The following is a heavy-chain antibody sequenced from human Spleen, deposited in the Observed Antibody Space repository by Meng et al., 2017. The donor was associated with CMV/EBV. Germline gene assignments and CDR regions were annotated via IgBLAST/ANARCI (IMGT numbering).Heavy chain of an antibody. CDR3: ARDLSGKKSPDY. J-gene: IGHJ4*02. CDR2: IYHSGST. D-gene: IGHD6-25*01. CDR1: GGSISSSTW. Sequence: CAGAGGSISSSTWWSWVRQPPGKGLEWIGEIYHSGSTNYNPSLKSRVTISVDKSKNQFSLKLSSVTAADTAVYYCARDLSGKKSPDYWGQGTLVTVSS. V-gene: IGHV4-4*02.